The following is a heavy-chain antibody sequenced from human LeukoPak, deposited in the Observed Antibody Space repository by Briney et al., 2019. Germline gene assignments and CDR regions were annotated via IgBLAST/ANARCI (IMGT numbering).Heavy chain of an antibody. Sequence: GGSLRLSCAASGFTFSSYAMHWVRQAPGKGLEWVAVISYDASKKYYADSVKGRFTISRDNSKNTLYLQMNSLRAEDTAVYYCARGAAMASFDYWGQGTLVTVSS. V-gene: IGHV3-30*03. CDR3: ARGAAMASFDY. J-gene: IGHJ4*02. CDR1: GFTFSSYA. CDR2: ISYDASKK. D-gene: IGHD5-18*01.